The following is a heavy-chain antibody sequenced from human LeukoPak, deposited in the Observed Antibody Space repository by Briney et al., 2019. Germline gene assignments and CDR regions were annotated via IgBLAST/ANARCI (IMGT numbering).Heavy chain of an antibody. CDR1: GFTFSSYG. V-gene: IGHV3-48*01. J-gene: IGHJ4*02. CDR2: ISSSSGTI. CDR3: ARGGAARPDY. D-gene: IGHD6-6*01. Sequence: GGSLRLSCAASGFTFSSYGFNWVRQAPGKGLEWVSYISSSSGTINYADSVKGRFTISRDNAKSSLYLQLNSLRAEDTAVYYCARGGAARPDYWGQGTLVTVSS.